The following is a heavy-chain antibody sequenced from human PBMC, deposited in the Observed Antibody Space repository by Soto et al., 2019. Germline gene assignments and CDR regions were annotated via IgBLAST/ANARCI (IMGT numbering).Heavy chain of an antibody. J-gene: IGHJ5*02. CDR2: INHSGST. CDR1: GGSFSGYY. V-gene: IGHV4-34*01. D-gene: IGHD3-9*01. CDR3: ARGDYDILTGYRNWFDP. Sequence: PSETLSLTCAVYGGSFSGYYWSWIRQPPGKGLEWIGEINHSGSTNYNPSLKSRVTISVDTSKNQFSLKLSSVTAADTAVYYCARGDYDILTGYRNWFDPWGQGTLVTVSS.